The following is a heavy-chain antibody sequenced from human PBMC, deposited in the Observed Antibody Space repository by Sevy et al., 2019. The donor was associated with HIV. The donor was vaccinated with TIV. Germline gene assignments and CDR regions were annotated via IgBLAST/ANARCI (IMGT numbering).Heavy chain of an antibody. CDR2: ISSNGGST. D-gene: IGHD3-3*01. CDR1: GFTFSSYA. V-gene: IGHV3-64*01. CDR3: ERGFGITIFGIDAFDI. J-gene: IGHJ3*02. Sequence: GGALRLSCAASGFTFSSYAMHWVRQAPGKGLEYVSAISSNGGSTYYANSVKGRFTISRDNSKNTLYLQMGSLRAEDMTVYYCERGFGITIFGIDAFDIWGQGTMVTVSS.